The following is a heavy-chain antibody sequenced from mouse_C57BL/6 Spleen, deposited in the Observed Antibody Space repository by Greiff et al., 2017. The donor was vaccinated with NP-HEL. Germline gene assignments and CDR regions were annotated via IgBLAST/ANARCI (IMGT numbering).Heavy chain of an antibody. CDR3: AREGDYYYASSDY. D-gene: IGHD1-1*01. V-gene: IGHV1-26*01. Sequence: EVQLQQSGPELVKPGASVKISCKASGYTFTDYYMNWVKQSHGKSLEWIGDINPNNGGTSYNQKFKGKATLTVDKSSSTAYMELRSLTSEDSAVYYCAREGDYYYASSDYWGQGTTLTVSS. J-gene: IGHJ2*01. CDR2: INPNNGGT. CDR1: GYTFTDYY.